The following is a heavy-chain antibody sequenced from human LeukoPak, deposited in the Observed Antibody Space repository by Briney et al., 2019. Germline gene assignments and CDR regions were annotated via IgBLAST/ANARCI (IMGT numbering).Heavy chain of an antibody. V-gene: IGHV3-15*01. J-gene: IGHJ4*02. D-gene: IGHD1-14*01. CDR3: ATNRLDY. CDR1: GFTFSNAW. Sequence: GGSMRLSCGASGFTFSNAWMSLVRQAPGKGVGLIGRIKRKTDSGTTAFAPPVKGRFSISRDDSQNTVYLQINSLKTEDTAVYYCATNRLDYWGQGTLVTASS. CDR2: IKRKTDSGTT.